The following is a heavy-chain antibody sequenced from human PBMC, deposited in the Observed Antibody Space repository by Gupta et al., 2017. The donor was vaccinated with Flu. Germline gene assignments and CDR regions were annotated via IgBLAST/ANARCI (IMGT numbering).Heavy chain of an antibody. V-gene: IGHV4-31*03. D-gene: IGHD2-8*01. CDR2: IYYSGST. Sequence: QVQLQESGPGLVKPSQTLSLTCTVSGGSISSGGYYWSWIRQHPGKGLEWIGYIYYSGSTYYNPSLKSRVTISVDTSKNQFSLKLSSVTAADTAVYYCARASVLMVYAAGWFDPWGQGTLVTVSS. J-gene: IGHJ5*02. CDR1: GGSISSGGYY. CDR3: ARASVLMVYAAGWFDP.